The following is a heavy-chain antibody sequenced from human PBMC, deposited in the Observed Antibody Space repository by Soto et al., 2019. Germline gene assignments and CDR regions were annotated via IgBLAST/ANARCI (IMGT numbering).Heavy chain of an antibody. V-gene: IGHV3-23*01. J-gene: IGHJ4*02. CDR1: GFTFSSYA. D-gene: IGHD4-17*01. CDR2: ISGSGGST. Sequence: EVQLLESGGGLVQPGGSLRLSCAASGFTFSSYAMSWVRQAPGKELEWVSAISGSGGSTYYADSVKGRFTISRDNSKNTLYLQMNSLRAEDTAVYYCANSGGDYRSFDYWGQGTLVTVSS. CDR3: ANSGGDYRSFDY.